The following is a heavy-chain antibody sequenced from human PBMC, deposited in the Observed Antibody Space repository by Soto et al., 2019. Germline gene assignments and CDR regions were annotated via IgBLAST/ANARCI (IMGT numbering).Heavy chain of an antibody. V-gene: IGHV1-69*08. Sequence: QVQLVQSGAEVKKPGSSVKVSCKASGGTFSSYTISWVRQAPGQGLEWMGRIIPILGIANYAQKFQRRVTITADKSTSTAYMELSSLRSEDTAVYYCARDYSKHHWFDPWGQGTLVTVSS. J-gene: IGHJ5*02. D-gene: IGHD4-4*01. CDR1: GGTFSSYT. CDR2: IIPILGIA. CDR3: ARDYSKHHWFDP.